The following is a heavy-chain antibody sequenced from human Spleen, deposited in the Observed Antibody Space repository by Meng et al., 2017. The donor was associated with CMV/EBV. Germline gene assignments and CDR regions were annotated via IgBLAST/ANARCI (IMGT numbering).Heavy chain of an antibody. CDR1: GFTFSNFD. J-gene: IGHJ6*02. V-gene: IGHV3-13*03. Sequence: GESLKISCAACGFTFSNFDMHWVRQPTGKGLEWVSTIGTAGDTYYSGSVKGPFTISRENAKNSLYLQMNSLRAGDTAVYYCARMYYYDSGGYYPPHYGMDVWGQGTTVTVSS. CDR2: IGTAGDT. D-gene: IGHD3-22*01. CDR3: ARMYYYDSGGYYPPHYGMDV.